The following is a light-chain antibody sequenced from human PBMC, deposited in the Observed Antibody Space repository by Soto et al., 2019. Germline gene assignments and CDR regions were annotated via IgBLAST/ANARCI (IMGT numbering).Light chain of an antibody. J-gene: IGKJ5*01. CDR1: QSLLHSNGYNY. CDR2: LGS. Sequence: DIVMTQSPLSLPVTPGEPASISCRSSQSLLHSNGYNYLDWYLQKPGQSPQLLIYLGSNRASGVSDRFSGSGSGKDFTLKISKVEAEDVGVYYCMQALQTPATFRQGTRLEIK. V-gene: IGKV2-28*01. CDR3: MQALQTPAT.